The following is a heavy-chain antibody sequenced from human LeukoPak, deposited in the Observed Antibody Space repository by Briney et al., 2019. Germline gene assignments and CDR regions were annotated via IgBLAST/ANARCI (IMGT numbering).Heavy chain of an antibody. CDR2: INHSGNT. J-gene: IGHJ4*02. CDR1: GGSFSGYY. D-gene: IGHD3-22*01. Sequence: SETLSLTCAVYGGSFSGYYWSWIRQPPGKGLEWIGEINHSGNTNYNPSLKSRVTISVDTSKNQFSLKLSSVTAADTAVYYCARGHITMIVVGKHYYFDYWGQGTLVTVSS. V-gene: IGHV4-34*01. CDR3: ARGHITMIVVGKHYYFDY.